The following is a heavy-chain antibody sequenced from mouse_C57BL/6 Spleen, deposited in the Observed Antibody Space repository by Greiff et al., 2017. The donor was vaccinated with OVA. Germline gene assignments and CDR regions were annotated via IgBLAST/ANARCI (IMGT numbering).Heavy chain of an antibody. Sequence: VQLQQSGAELVKPGASVKLSCKASGYTFTSYWMHWVKQRPGQGLEWIGMIHPNSGSTNYNEKFKSKATLTVDKSSSTAYMQLSSLTSEDSAVYYCAREGLEAMDYWGQGTSVTVSS. J-gene: IGHJ4*01. D-gene: IGHD3-3*01. V-gene: IGHV1-64*01. CDR1: GYTFTSYW. CDR2: IHPNSGST. CDR3: AREGLEAMDY.